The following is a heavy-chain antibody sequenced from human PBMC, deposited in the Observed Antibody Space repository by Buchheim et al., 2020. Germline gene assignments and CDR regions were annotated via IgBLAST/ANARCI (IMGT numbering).Heavy chain of an antibody. J-gene: IGHJ2*01. CDR1: GFTFSSYA. D-gene: IGHD3-22*01. CDR3: AKGRGIAWLLWYFEL. Sequence: EVQLLESGGGLVQPGGSLRLSCAASGFTFSSYAMSWVRQAPGKGLEWVSAISGSGTNTYYADSVKGRVTISRDNSKSTLYLQMSSLRADDTAVYYCAKGRGIAWLLWYFELWGRGTL. CDR2: ISGSGTNT. V-gene: IGHV3-23*01.